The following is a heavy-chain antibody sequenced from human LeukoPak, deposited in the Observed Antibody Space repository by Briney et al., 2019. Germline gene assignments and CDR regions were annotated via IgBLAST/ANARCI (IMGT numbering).Heavy chain of an antibody. J-gene: IGHJ4*02. D-gene: IGHD1-26*01. CDR3: ARVTSRSWFEGYFDY. Sequence: SETLSLTCTVSGYFISSGYYWGWIRQPPGKGLEWIGNIYHGGSTYYNPSLKSRVTMSGDTSKNQFSLNLSSVTAADTAVYYCARVTSRSWFEGYFDYWGQGTLVTVSS. V-gene: IGHV4-38-2*02. CDR1: GYFISSGYY. CDR2: IYHGGST.